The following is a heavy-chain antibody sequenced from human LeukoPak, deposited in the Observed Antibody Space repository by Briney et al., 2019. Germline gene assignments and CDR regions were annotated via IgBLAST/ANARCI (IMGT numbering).Heavy chain of an antibody. J-gene: IGHJ4*02. CDR2: IRYDGSNK. D-gene: IGHD6-19*01. CDR1: GFTFSSYG. Sequence: GGSLRLSCAASGFTFSSYGMHWVRQAPGKGLEWVACIRYDGSNKYYADSVKGRFTISRDNSKNTLYLQMNSLRPEDTAVYYCAKDSWVSVTLAGVFDYWGQGTRVTGSS. V-gene: IGHV3-30*02. CDR3: AKDSWVSVTLAGVFDY.